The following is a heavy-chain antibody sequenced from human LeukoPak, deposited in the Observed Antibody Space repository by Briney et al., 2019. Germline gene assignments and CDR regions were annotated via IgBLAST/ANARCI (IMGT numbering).Heavy chain of an antibody. V-gene: IGHV3-7*01. J-gene: IGHJ4*02. Sequence: GGSLRLSCAASGFTFSNYWMTWVRQAPGKGLEWVANIKPDGSVGYYVDSVRGRFVISRDNAGNSLYLQMNSLRVEDTAVYYCTQNLVAAAGDHWGQGTLLIVSS. D-gene: IGHD6-13*01. CDR1: GFTFSNYW. CDR3: TQNLVAAAGDH. CDR2: IKPDGSVG.